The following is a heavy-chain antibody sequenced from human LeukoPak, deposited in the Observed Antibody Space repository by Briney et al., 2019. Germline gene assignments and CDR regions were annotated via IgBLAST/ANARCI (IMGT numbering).Heavy chain of an antibody. CDR3: ARRNILTEGEAFDI. V-gene: IGHV4-59*08. Sequence: SETLSLTCAVSGGSISSYYWTWIRQPPGKGLEWIGYIYNSGSTNYNPSLRSRGIISVEEYKKQFSLKLNSVTAADTAVYYCARRNILTEGEAFDIWGQGTLVTVSS. J-gene: IGHJ3*02. D-gene: IGHD3-9*01. CDR1: GGSISSYY. CDR2: IYNSGST.